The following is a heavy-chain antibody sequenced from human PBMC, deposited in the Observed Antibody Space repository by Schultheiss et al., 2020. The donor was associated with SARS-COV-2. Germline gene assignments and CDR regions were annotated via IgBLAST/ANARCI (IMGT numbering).Heavy chain of an antibody. CDR3: AKDGSGWSIGY. CDR1: GFTVSSNY. V-gene: IGHV3-23*01. D-gene: IGHD6-19*01. Sequence: GESLKISCAASGFTVSSNYMSWVRQAPGKGLEWVSVISGSGGSTYYADSVKGRFTISRDNSKNTLYLQMNSLRAEDTAVYYCAKDGSGWSIGYWGQGTLVTVSS. CDR2: ISGSGGST. J-gene: IGHJ4*02.